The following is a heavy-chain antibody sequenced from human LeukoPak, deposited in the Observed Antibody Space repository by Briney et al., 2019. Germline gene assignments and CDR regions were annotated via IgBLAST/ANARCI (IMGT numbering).Heavy chain of an antibody. CDR3: ARGLTGD. V-gene: IGHV3-33*07. J-gene: IGHJ4*02. Sequence: GGSLRLSCAASGFSFSSYAMYWVRQAPGKGLGWVAVIWSDGNNKYYSDSVKGRFTISRDNSNNTLYLQMNSLRAEGTAVYYCARGLTGDWGQGTLVTVSS. D-gene: IGHD7-27*01. CDR1: GFSFSSYA. CDR2: IWSDGNNK.